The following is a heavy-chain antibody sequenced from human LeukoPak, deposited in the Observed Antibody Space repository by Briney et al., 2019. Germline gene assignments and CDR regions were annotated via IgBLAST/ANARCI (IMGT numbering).Heavy chain of an antibody. D-gene: IGHD3-10*01. J-gene: IGHJ5*02. Sequence: SETLSLTCTVSGVSISSYYWSWIRQPPGKGLEWIGYIYYSGSTNYNPSLKSRVTISVDMSKNQFSLNLSSVTAADTAVYYCARDGGGSGSFRRWLDPWGQGSLVTVSS. CDR2: IYYSGST. CDR3: ARDGGGSGSFRRWLDP. V-gene: IGHV4-59*01. CDR1: GVSISSYY.